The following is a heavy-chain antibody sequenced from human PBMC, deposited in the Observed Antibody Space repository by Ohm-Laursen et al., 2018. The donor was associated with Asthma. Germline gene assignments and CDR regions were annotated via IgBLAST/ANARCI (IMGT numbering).Heavy chain of an antibody. Sequence: SQTLSLTCPVSGGSISSGGYYWSWIRQHPGKGLEWIGYIYYSGSTYYNPSLKSRVTISVDTSKNQFSLKLSSVTAADTAVYYCARDDYGWDYFDYWGQGTLVTVSS. CDR2: IYYSGST. V-gene: IGHV4-31*03. CDR3: ARDDYGWDYFDY. J-gene: IGHJ4*02. D-gene: IGHD4-17*01. CDR1: GGSISSGGYY.